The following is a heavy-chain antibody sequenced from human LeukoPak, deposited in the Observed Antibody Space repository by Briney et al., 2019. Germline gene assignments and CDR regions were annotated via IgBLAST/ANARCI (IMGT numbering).Heavy chain of an antibody. Sequence: GESLKISCKGSGYSFTSYWIGWVRQMPGKGLEWMGIIYPGDSDTRYSPSFQGQVTISADKSISTAYLQWSSLKASDTAMYYCARHGQYYDFWSGYYWFDPWGQGTLVTVS. CDR1: GYSFTSYW. V-gene: IGHV5-51*01. CDR2: IYPGDSDT. CDR3: ARHGQYYDFWSGYYWFDP. D-gene: IGHD3-3*01. J-gene: IGHJ5*02.